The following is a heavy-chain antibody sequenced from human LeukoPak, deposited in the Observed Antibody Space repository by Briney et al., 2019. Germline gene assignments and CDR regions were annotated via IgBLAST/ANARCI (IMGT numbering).Heavy chain of an antibody. V-gene: IGHV3-23*01. CDR1: GFTVSSNY. J-gene: IGHJ6*04. CDR3: AELGITMIGGV. Sequence: PGGSLRLSCAASGFTVSSNYISWGRRAPGKGLEWGSAISGSGGSTYYADSGKGRFTISRDNAKNSLYLQMNSLRAEDTAVYYCAELGITMIGGVWGKGTTVTISS. CDR2: ISGSGGST. D-gene: IGHD3-10*02.